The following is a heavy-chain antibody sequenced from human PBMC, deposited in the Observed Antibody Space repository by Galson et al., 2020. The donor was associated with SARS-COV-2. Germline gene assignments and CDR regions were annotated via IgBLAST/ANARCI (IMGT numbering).Heavy chain of an antibody. CDR3: ARTVGGYYGMDV. CDR1: GFTFSSYG. CDR2: IWYDGSNK. Sequence: GESLKISCAASGFTFSSYGMHWVRQAPGKGLEWVAVIWYDGSNKYYADSVKGRFTISRDNSKNTLYLQMNSLRAEDTAVYYCARTVGGYYGMDVWGQGTTVTVSS. D-gene: IGHD2-15*01. V-gene: IGHV3-33*01. J-gene: IGHJ6*02.